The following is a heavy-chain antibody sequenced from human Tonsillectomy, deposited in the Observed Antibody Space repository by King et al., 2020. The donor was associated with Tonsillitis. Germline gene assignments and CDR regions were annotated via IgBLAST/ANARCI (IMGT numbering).Heavy chain of an antibody. J-gene: IGHJ4*02. V-gene: IGHV4-39*01. CDR2: REERGRR. CDR3: ARHPLKTVVTPWYFDY. D-gene: IGHD4-23*01. Sequence: GKGGEGRGRREERGRREENQDRKSGVTIAEDTSKNQFSLKLSSVTAADTAVYYCARHPLKTVVTPWYFDYWGQGTLVTVSS.